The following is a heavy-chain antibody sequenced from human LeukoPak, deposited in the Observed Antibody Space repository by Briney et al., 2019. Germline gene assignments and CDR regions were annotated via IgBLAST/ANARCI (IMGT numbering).Heavy chain of an antibody. D-gene: IGHD3-10*01. V-gene: IGHV3-30-3*01. Sequence: GSLRLSCAASGFTFRTYAMHWVRQAPGKGLEWVAIMSYDGRNQYYADSVKGRFTISRDNSKSALFLQMNGLRPEDTARYHCARGCGSGSSYFDYWGQGTLVTVSS. CDR2: MSYDGRNQ. J-gene: IGHJ4*02. CDR3: ARGCGSGSSYFDY. CDR1: GFTFRTYA.